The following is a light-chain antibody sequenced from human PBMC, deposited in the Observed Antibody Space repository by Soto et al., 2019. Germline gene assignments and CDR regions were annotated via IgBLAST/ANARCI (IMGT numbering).Light chain of an antibody. CDR1: QGISSY. CDR2: AAS. CDR3: LHLNSYSPDT. Sequence: DIQLTQSPSFLSASVGDRVTITCRASQGISSYLAWYQQKPGKAPELLIFAASTLQNGVPSRFRVSGSGTEFTLTISSLQPEDFASYYCLHLNSYSPDTFGPGTKVDIK. V-gene: IGKV1-9*01. J-gene: IGKJ3*01.